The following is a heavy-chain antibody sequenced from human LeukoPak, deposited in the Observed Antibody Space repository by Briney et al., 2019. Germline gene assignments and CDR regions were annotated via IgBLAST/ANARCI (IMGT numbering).Heavy chain of an antibody. D-gene: IGHD6-13*01. V-gene: IGHV4-30-4*08. J-gene: IGHJ4*02. CDR3: ARFEAAGPIGNFDY. Sequence: PSQTLSLTCSVSGDSISSRDYYWSWIRQPPGKGLEWIGYIYYSGSTSYNPSLKSRVTISVDTSKNQFSLKLSSVTAADTAVYYCARFEAAGPIGNFDYWGQGTLVTVSS. CDR1: GDSISSRDYY. CDR2: IYYSGST.